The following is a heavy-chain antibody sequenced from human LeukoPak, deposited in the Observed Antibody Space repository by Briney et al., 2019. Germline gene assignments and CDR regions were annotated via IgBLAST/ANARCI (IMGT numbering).Heavy chain of an antibody. J-gene: IGHJ5*02. V-gene: IGHV4-31*03. D-gene: IGHD7-27*01. CDR3: ARELGMPPLFDP. CDR1: GSSISSGGYY. CDR2: IYYSGST. Sequence: SETLSLTCTVSGSSISSGGYYWSWIRQHPGKGLEWIGYIYYSGSTYYNPSLKSRVTISVDTSKNQFSLKLSSVTAADTAVYYCARELGMPPLFDPWGQGTLVTVSS.